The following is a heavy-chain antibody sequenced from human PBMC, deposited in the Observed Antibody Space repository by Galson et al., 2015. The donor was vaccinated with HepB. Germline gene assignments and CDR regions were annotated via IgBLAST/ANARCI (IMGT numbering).Heavy chain of an antibody. J-gene: IGHJ4*02. CDR1: GFTFSRHW. Sequence: SLRLSCAASGFTFSRHWMSWVRQAPGKGLEWVANIKQDGSEKYYLDSMKGRFTISRDNAKNSLFLQMNSLRAEDTAVYYCARGGDGRYSGYDYYFDYWGQGTLVTVSS. CDR3: ARGGDGRYSGYDYYFDY. CDR2: IKQDGSEK. D-gene: IGHD5-12*01. V-gene: IGHV3-7*03.